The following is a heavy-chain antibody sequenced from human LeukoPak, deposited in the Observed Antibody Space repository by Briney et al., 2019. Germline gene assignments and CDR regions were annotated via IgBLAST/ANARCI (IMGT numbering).Heavy chain of an antibody. Sequence: GGSLRLSCAASGFTFSSYAMSWVRQAPGKGLEWVSAMSSSDDGRYYAASVRGRFTISRDTSRSTLYLQMNSLRAEDAAVYYCAKAPVTSCRGAFCYPFDYWGQGTLVTVSS. V-gene: IGHV3-23*01. D-gene: IGHD2-15*01. CDR1: GFTFSSYA. CDR2: MSSSDDGR. CDR3: AKAPVTSCRGAFCYPFDY. J-gene: IGHJ4*02.